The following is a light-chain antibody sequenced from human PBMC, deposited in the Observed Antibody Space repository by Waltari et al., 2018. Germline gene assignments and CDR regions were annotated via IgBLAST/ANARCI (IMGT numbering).Light chain of an antibody. CDR2: RAS. V-gene: IGKV1-5*03. CDR1: ESVSDS. Sequence: DIQMTQSPSTLATSVGDRVTITCRASESVSDSLAWYQQKPGEAPKLLIYRASNLESGVPSRFSGSRSGTEFTLTISGLQPEDFASYYCQQYHSYMPATFGQGTKLEIK. J-gene: IGKJ2*01. CDR3: QQYHSYMPAT.